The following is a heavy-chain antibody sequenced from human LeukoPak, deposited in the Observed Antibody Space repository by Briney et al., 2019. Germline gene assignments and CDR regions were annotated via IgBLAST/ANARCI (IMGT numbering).Heavy chain of an antibody. CDR3: AKYRAVADSDAFGI. V-gene: IGHV3-30*02. CDR1: GFTFSSYG. Sequence: TGGSLRLSCAASGFTFSSYGMHWVRQAPGKGLEWVAFIRYDGTNKYYADSVKGRFTISRDNSKNTLYLQMNSLRAEDTAVYYCAKYRAVADSDAFGIWGQGTMVTVSS. D-gene: IGHD6-19*01. J-gene: IGHJ3*02. CDR2: IRYDGTNK.